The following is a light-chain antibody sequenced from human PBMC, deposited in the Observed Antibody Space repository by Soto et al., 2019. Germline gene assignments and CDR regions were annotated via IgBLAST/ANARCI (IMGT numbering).Light chain of an antibody. CDR2: AAS. Sequence: DVQMTQSPSSVSASVGDRVTITCRASQDISRWLAWYQQKTGQAPKFLIYAASNLQSGDPSRFSGSGSGTDFALTISSLQPEDFATYYCQQGNNSPVTFGQGTRLELK. J-gene: IGKJ5*01. CDR3: QQGNNSPVT. CDR1: QDISRW. V-gene: IGKV1D-12*01.